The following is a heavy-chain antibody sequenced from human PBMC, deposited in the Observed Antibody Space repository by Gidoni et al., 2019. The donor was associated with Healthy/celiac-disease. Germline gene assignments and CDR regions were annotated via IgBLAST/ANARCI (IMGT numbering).Heavy chain of an antibody. V-gene: IGHV3-33*01. CDR2: IWYDGSNK. Sequence: QVQLVESGGGGVERGRSVRLSCGASGFTYSRSGMHWVRGAPGKGLEWVAVIWYDGSNKYYADSVKGRFTSSRDNSKNTLYLQMNSLRAEDTAVYYCARDRGSSSWTPNYYGMDVWGQGTTVTVSS. J-gene: IGHJ6*02. CDR3: ARDRGSSSWTPNYYGMDV. D-gene: IGHD6-13*01. CDR1: GFTYSRSG.